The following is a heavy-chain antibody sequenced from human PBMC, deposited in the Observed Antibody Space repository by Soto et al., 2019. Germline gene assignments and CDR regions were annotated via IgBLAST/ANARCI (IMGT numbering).Heavy chain of an antibody. J-gene: IGHJ4*02. Sequence: QVQLVQSGAEVKKPGASVKVSCKASGYTFTMYGISWVRQAPGQGLEWMGWISAHNGNTHYAQSLQGRVTMTIDTSTSTAYMEVRNLRSDDTAVFYCARDIYYGSGSYSPFDYWGQGTLVTVSS. V-gene: IGHV1-18*01. CDR2: ISAHNGNT. CDR1: GYTFTMYG. D-gene: IGHD3-10*01. CDR3: ARDIYYGSGSYSPFDY.